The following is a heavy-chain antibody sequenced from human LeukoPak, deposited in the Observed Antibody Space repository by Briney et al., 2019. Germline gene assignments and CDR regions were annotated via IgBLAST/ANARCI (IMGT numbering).Heavy chain of an antibody. CDR2: ISGSGGST. CDR1: GFTFSGYA. V-gene: IGHV3-23*01. CDR3: AKDYSQWLALDY. Sequence: GGSLRLSCAASGFTFSGYAMSWVRQAPGKGLEWVSAISGSGGSTYYADSVKGRFTISRDNSKNTLYLQMNSLRAEDTAVYYCAKDYSQWLALDYWGQGTLVTVSS. D-gene: IGHD6-19*01. J-gene: IGHJ4*02.